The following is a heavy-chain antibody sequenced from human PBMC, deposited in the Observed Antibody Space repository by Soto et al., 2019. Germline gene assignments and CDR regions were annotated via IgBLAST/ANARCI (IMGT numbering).Heavy chain of an antibody. J-gene: IGHJ4*02. CDR1: AFTFSSYA. Sequence: EVQLLESGGGLAQPGGSLRLSCAASAFTFSSYAMSWVRQAPGKGLEWVSAVSGSGDSTYYADSVKGRFTISRDNSKNALYLQVNSLRAADTAVYYWATGRASDCPGCTQDYWGQGTLVTVSS. V-gene: IGHV3-23*01. D-gene: IGHD2-21*02. CDR2: VSGSGDST. CDR3: ATGRASDCPGCTQDY.